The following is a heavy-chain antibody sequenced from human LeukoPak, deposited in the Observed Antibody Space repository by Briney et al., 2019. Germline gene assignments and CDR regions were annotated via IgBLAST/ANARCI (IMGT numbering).Heavy chain of an antibody. CDR1: GGTFTSYG. V-gene: IGHV1-18*01. Sequence: ASVKVSCKASGGTFTSYGITWVRQAPGQGLEWMGWISTYNGNTDYAQKVQGRVTMTTDTSTSTAYMELRSLRSDDTAVYYCAREPRPRVGAIMPFDYWGQGTLVTVSS. CDR2: ISTYNGNT. D-gene: IGHD1-26*01. J-gene: IGHJ4*02. CDR3: AREPRPRVGAIMPFDY.